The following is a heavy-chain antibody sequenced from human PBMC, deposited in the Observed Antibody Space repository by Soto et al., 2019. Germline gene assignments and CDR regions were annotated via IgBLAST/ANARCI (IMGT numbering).Heavy chain of an antibody. D-gene: IGHD3-22*01. J-gene: IGHJ6*02. CDR1: GGTFSSYA. Sequence: QVQLVQSGAEVKKPGSSVKVSCKASGGTFSSYAFSWVRQAPGQGLEWMGGIIPIFGTAHYAQKFQGRVTITADESTSTAYMELSSLRSEDTAVYYCARAGGGVITAVYGIDVWGQGTTVTVSS. V-gene: IGHV1-69*01. CDR3: ARAGGGVITAVYGIDV. CDR2: IIPIFGTA.